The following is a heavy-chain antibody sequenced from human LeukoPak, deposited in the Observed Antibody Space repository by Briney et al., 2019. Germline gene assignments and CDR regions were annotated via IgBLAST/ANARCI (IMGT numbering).Heavy chain of an antibody. CDR3: AREFDFWSGYLDY. V-gene: IGHV1-69*04. CDR2: IIPILGIA. J-gene: IGHJ4*02. D-gene: IGHD3-3*01. Sequence: KPGSSGKVSCKASGGTFSSYTISWVGQAPGQGLEWMGRIIPILGIANYAQKFQGRVTITAYKSTSTAYMELSSLRSEDTAVYYCAREFDFWSGYLDYWGQGTLVTVS. CDR1: GGTFSSYT.